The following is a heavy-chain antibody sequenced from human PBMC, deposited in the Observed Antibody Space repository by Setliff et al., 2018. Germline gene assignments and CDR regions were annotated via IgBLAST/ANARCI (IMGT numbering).Heavy chain of an antibody. CDR3: AFRRGYIYGLDN. D-gene: IGHD5-18*01. CDR1: GYTFTDDY. Sequence: ASVKVSCKASGYTFTDDYMCWVKQAPGKGLEWMGRIDPEDGKTVYAEKFQGRVIISADTSVDTVYLEIDSLRSEDTAVYYCAFRRGYIYGLDNWGQGTLVTVSS. V-gene: IGHV1-69-2*01. J-gene: IGHJ4*02. CDR2: IDPEDGKT.